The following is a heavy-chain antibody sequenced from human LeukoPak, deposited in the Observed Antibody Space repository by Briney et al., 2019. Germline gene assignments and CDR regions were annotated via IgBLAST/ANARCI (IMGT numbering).Heavy chain of an antibody. Sequence: ASVKVSCKASGYTFTGYFVHWVRQAPGQGLEWMGWINPNSGGTNYAQKFQGRVTMARDTSISTAYMELSRLRSDDTAVYYCARALPAAGPTFDYWGQGTLVTVSS. D-gene: IGHD6-13*01. V-gene: IGHV1-2*02. CDR1: GYTFTGYF. J-gene: IGHJ4*02. CDR2: INPNSGGT. CDR3: ARALPAAGPTFDY.